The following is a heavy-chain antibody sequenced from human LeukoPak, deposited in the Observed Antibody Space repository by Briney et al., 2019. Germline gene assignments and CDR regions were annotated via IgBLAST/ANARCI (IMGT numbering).Heavy chain of an antibody. CDR3: ARRYCSGGTCYYFDY. CDR1: GYSFSSHG. Sequence: GESLKISCEASGYSFSSHGIVWVRQMPGKGLEWMGIINPADSVTIYSPSFQGQVTISADKSITTAYLRWSSLKASDTAMYYCARRYCSGGTCYYFDYWGQGALVTVSS. CDR2: INPADSVT. J-gene: IGHJ4*02. V-gene: IGHV5-51*01. D-gene: IGHD2-15*01.